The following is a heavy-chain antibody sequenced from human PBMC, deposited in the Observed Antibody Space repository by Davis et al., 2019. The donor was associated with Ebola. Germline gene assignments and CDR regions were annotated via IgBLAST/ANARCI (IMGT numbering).Heavy chain of an antibody. CDR3: ARSYGDFYYYGMDV. CDR2: MNPNSGNT. V-gene: IGHV1-8*02. D-gene: IGHD4-17*01. Sequence: AASVKVSCKASGYTFTSYYMHWVRQAPGQGLEWMGWMNPNSGNTGYAQKFQGRVTMTRNTSISTAYMELSSLRSEDTAVYYCARSYGDFYYYGMDVWGQGTTVTVSS. CDR1: GYTFTSYY. J-gene: IGHJ6*02.